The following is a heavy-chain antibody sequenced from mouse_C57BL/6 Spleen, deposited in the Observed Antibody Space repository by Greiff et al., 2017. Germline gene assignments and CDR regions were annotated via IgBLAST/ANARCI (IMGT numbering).Heavy chain of an antibody. CDR3: ARSRGGYAMDY. D-gene: IGHD3-1*01. CDR1: GYTFTDYY. V-gene: IGHV1-76*01. Sequence: VQLQQSGAELVRPGASVKLSCKASGYTFTDYYINWVKQRPGQGLEWIARIYPGSGNTYYNEKFKGKATLTAEKSSSTAYMQLSSLTSEDSAVYFCARSRGGYAMDYWGQGTSVTVSS. CDR2: IYPGSGNT. J-gene: IGHJ4*01.